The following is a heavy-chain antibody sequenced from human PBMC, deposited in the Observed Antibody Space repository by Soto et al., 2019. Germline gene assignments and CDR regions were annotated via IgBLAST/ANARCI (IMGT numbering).Heavy chain of an antibody. J-gene: IGHJ4*02. D-gene: IGHD2-15*01. CDR1: GGSFSGYY. V-gene: IGHV4-34*01. CDR2: INHSGST. Sequence: QVQLQQWGAGLLKPSETLSLTCAVYGGSFSGYYWSWIRQPPGKGLEWIGEINHSGSTNYNPSLKRRVTISVDTSKNQFSLKLSSVTAADTAVYYCAREGRYCSGGSCYEYWGPGTLVTVCS. CDR3: AREGRYCSGGSCYEY.